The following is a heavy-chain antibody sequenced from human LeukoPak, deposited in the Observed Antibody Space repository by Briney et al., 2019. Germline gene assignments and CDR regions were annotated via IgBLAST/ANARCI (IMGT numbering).Heavy chain of an antibody. CDR1: GFTFSSYG. CDR2: ISSSSSYI. J-gene: IGHJ3*02. Sequence: GGSLRLSCAASGFTFSSYGMNWVRQAPGKGLEWVSSISSSSSYIYYADSVKGRFTIPRDNAKNSLYLQMNSLRAEDTAVYYCARGWYYYDSSGYYGDAFDIWGQGTMVTVSS. CDR3: ARGWYYYDSSGYYGDAFDI. V-gene: IGHV3-21*01. D-gene: IGHD3-22*01.